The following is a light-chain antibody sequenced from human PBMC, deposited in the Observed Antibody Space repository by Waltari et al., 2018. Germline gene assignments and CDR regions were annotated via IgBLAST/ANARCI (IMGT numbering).Light chain of an antibody. V-gene: IGLV4-60*03. CDR2: LERSGNY. J-gene: IGLJ3*02. CDR1: SGHSSFI. Sequence: QPVLTQSPSASASLGSSVKLTCTLSSGHSSFIIAWHQQQPGKAPRYLMKLERSGNYNKGSGVPDRFSGSSSGADRYLIISNLQSDDEAEYYCETLDKNFWVFGGGTKVTVL. CDR3: ETLDKNFWV.